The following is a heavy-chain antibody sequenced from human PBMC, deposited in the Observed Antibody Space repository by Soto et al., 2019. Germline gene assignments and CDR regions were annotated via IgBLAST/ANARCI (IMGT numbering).Heavy chain of an antibody. J-gene: IGHJ4*02. CDR3: AKDRNRWLRFDLGY. V-gene: IGHV3-23*01. D-gene: IGHD5-12*01. CDR1: GFTFSSYA. CDR2: ITGSAGST. Sequence: EVPLLESGGGLVQPGGSLRLSCAASGFTFSSYAMSWVRQAPGKGLEWVSSITGSAGSTYYADSVKGRFTISRDNSKNTLYLQMNSLRAEDTAVSYCAKDRNRWLRFDLGYWGQGTLVTVSS.